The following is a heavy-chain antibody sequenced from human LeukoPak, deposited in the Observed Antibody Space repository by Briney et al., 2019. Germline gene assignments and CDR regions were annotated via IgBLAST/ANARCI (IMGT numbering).Heavy chain of an antibody. Sequence: GGSLRLSCAASGFTFSSYGMHWVRQAPGKGLEWVAVIWYDGSNKYYADSVKGRFTISRDNSKNTLYLQMNSLRAEDTAVYYCAKDGAASGKCQLLSSFDYWGQGTLVTVSS. V-gene: IGHV3-33*06. CDR2: IWYDGSNK. J-gene: IGHJ4*02. CDR3: AKDGAASGKCQLLSSFDY. CDR1: GFTFSSYG. D-gene: IGHD2-2*01.